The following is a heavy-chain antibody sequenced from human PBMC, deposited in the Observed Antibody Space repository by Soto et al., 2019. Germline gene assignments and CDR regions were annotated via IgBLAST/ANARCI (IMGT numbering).Heavy chain of an antibody. CDR2: IYYNGNT. Sequence: QLQLQESGPGLVKPSETLSLTCTVSDASISSPDWRWGWVRQAPGKGLEWVGTIYYNGNTNYNPSIRSRVTTSIDTSKNQFSLILRFVTAADTAVYYCARHSLKKEASYTVGGFDPCGQETLVTVSS. J-gene: IGHJ5*02. CDR3: ARHSLKKEASYTVGGFDP. D-gene: IGHD2-21*01. CDR1: DASISSPDWR. V-gene: IGHV4-39*01.